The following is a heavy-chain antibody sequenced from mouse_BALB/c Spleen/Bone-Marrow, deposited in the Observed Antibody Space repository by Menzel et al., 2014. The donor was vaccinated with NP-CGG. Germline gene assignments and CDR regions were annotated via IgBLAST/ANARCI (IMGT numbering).Heavy chain of an antibody. CDR2: ISSGGGST. V-gene: IGHV5-12-1*01. D-gene: IGHD2-10*01. J-gene: IGHJ1*01. Sequence: EVKLVESGGGLVKPGGSLKLSCAASGFAFSSYDMSWVLQTPEKRLEWVAYISSGGGSTYYPDTVKGRFTISRDNAKNTLYLQMSSLKSEDTAMYYCARQGAYYGNYKYFDVWGAGTTVTVSS. CDR1: GFAFSSYD. CDR3: ARQGAYYGNYKYFDV.